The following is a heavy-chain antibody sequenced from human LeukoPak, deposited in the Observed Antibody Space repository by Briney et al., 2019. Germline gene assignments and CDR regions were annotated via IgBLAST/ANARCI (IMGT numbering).Heavy chain of an antibody. V-gene: IGHV3-23*01. CDR1: GFTFSSYA. CDR2: ISVNGGST. CDR3: TKALAPYYYFDY. Sequence: GGPLRLSCAASGFTFSSYAMRSVRQAPEKGMESGSAISVNGGSTYYADSVKGRFTISRDNSKNTLYLQMNSLRAEDTAVYYCTKALAPYYYFDYWGQGTLVTVSS. J-gene: IGHJ4*02. D-gene: IGHD6-13*01.